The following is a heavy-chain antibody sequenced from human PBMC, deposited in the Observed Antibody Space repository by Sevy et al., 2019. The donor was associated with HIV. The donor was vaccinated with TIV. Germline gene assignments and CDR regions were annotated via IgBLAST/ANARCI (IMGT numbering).Heavy chain of an antibody. Sequence: GGSLRLSCAASGFTFNTHAMHWVRQAPGKGLEWVALISYVGIIKYYADSVKGRLTISRDNSKNTLSLQMNSLRIEDTAVYYCAREGGYTSAWSPGNYWGQGTLVTVSS. CDR1: GFTFNTHA. CDR2: ISYVGIIK. V-gene: IGHV3-30*04. J-gene: IGHJ4*02. CDR3: AREGGYTSAWSPGNY. D-gene: IGHD6-19*01.